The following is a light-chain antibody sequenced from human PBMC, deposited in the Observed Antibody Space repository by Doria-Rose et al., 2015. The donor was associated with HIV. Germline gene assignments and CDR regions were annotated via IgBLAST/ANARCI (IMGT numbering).Light chain of an antibody. CDR3: QQYYDTPS. Sequence: DIQMTQSPESLGMSLGERATLNCKSSQSLLYTSKNYLAWYQQKPGQPPKLLIYWASTRQSGVPARFSGSGSRTDFTLTISSLEAEDVAVYYCQQYYDTPSFGPGTTVDIK. CDR2: WAS. CDR1: QSLLYTSKNY. V-gene: IGKV4-1*01. J-gene: IGKJ3*01.